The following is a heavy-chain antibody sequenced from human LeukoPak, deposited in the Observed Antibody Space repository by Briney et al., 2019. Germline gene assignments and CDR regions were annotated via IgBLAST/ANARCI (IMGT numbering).Heavy chain of an antibody. Sequence: GSSVKVSCKASGYTFTGYYMHWVRQAPGQGLEWMGWINPNSGGTNYAQKFQGRVTMTRDTSISTAYMELSRLRSDDTAVYYCARDYSSPYNWFDPWGQGTLVTVSS. CDR3: ARDYSSPYNWFDP. CDR1: GYTFTGYY. D-gene: IGHD6-13*01. J-gene: IGHJ5*02. CDR2: INPNSGGT. V-gene: IGHV1-2*02.